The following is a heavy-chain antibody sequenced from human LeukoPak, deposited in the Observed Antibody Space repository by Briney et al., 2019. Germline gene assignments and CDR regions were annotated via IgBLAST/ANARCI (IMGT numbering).Heavy chain of an antibody. CDR1: GGSISSYY. CDR3: ARAGWGSYRSNDAFDF. D-gene: IGHD3-16*02. Sequence: ASETLSLTCTVSGGSISSYYWSWIRQPAGKGLEWIGRIYTSGSTNYNPSLKSRVTMSVDTSKNQFSLKLSSVTAADTAVYYCARAGWGSYRSNDAFDFWGQGTMVTVSS. J-gene: IGHJ3*01. V-gene: IGHV4-4*07. CDR2: IYTSGST.